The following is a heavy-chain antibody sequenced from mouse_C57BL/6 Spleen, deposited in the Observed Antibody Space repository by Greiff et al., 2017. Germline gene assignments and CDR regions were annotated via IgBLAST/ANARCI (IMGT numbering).Heavy chain of an antibody. CDR1: GYTFTSYW. V-gene: IGHV1-50*01. J-gene: IGHJ1*03. CDR2: IDPSDSYT. CDR3: ARRTWWYFDV. Sequence: VQLQQPGAELVKPGASVKLSCKASGYTFTSYWMQWVKQRPGQGLEWIGEIDPSDSYTNYNQKFKGKATLTVDTSSSTAYMQLSSLTSEDSAVYYCARRTWWYFDVWGTGTTVTVSS.